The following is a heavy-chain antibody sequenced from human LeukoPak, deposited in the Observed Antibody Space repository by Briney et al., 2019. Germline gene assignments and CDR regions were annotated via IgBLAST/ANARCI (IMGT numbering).Heavy chain of an antibody. Sequence: ASVKVSCKASGYTFTSYAMHWVRQAPGQRLEWMGWINAGNGNTKYSQKFQGRVTITRDTSASTAYMELSSLRSEDTAAYYCARDPSGSYSGWFDPWGQGTLVTVSS. D-gene: IGHD1-26*01. J-gene: IGHJ5*02. V-gene: IGHV1-3*01. CDR3: ARDPSGSYSGWFDP. CDR1: GYTFTSYA. CDR2: INAGNGNT.